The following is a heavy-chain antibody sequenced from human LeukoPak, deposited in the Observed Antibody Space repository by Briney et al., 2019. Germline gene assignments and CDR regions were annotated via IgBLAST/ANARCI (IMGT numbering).Heavy chain of an antibody. CDR3: AKSDSSSWYYYFDY. J-gene: IGHJ4*02. V-gene: IGHV3-9*01. CDR1: GFTFDDYA. D-gene: IGHD6-13*01. Sequence: GGSLRLSCAASGFTFDDYAMHWVRQAPGKGLEWVSGISWNSGSIGYADSVKGRFTISRDNAENSLYLQMNSLRAEDTALYYCAKSDSSSWYYYFDYWGQGTLVTVSS. CDR2: ISWNSGSI.